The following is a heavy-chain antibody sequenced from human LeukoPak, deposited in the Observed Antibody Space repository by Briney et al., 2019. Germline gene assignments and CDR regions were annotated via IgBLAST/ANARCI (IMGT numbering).Heavy chain of an antibody. D-gene: IGHD6-13*01. V-gene: IGHV3-30*03. CDR1: GFTFSTYW. J-gene: IGHJ6*02. CDR3: ARVSAAAAPYYYYYGMDV. CDR2: ISYDGSNK. Sequence: GGSLRLSCSASGFTFSTYWMSWVRQAPGKGLEWVAVISYDGSNKNYADSVKGRFTISRDSSKNTLYLQMNSLRAEDTAVYYCARVSAAAAPYYYYYGMDVWGQGTTVTVSS.